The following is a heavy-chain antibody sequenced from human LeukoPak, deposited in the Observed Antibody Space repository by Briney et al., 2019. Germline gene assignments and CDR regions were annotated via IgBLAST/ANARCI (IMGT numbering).Heavy chain of an antibody. CDR3: ARFPSYFTMVRGVISAIDY. V-gene: IGHV4-38-2*02. J-gene: IGHJ4*02. CDR1: GYSINSAYD. Sequence: SETLSLTCTVSGYSINSAYDWGWIRQSPGKGREWIATGYHSGSTYYNPSLKSRVTISVDTSKNQFSLKLTSMTAAHTAVYYCARFPSYFTMVRGVISAIDYWGQGTLVTVSS. CDR2: GYHSGST. D-gene: IGHD3-10*01.